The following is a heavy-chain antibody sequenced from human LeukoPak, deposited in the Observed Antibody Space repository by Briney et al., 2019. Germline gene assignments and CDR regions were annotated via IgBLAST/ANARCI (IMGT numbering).Heavy chain of an antibody. D-gene: IGHD5-18*01. V-gene: IGHV4-59*01. CDR3: ARYTAMVAFHAHGFDI. Sequence: PSETLSLTCTVSGRSISSYYWSWIRQPPGKGLEWIGYIYYSGSTNYNPSLKSRVTISVDTSKNQFSLKLRSVTAADTAVYYCARYTAMVAFHAHGFDIWGKGTMVTVS. CDR1: GRSISSYY. J-gene: IGHJ3*02. CDR2: IYYSGST.